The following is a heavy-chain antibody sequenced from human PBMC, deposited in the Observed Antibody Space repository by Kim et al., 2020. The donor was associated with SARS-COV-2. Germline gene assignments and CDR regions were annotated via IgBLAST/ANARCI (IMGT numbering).Heavy chain of an antibody. J-gene: IGHJ4*02. V-gene: IGHV3-9*01. CDR3: AKGYDFWSGYYPIDFDY. Sequence: KGRFTIPRNNDKNSLYLQMNSLRAEDTALYYCAKGYDFWSGYYPIDFDYWGQGTLVTVSS. D-gene: IGHD3-3*01.